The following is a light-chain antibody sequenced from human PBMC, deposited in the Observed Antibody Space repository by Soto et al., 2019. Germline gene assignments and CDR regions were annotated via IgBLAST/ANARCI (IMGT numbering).Light chain of an antibody. CDR1: QGIGST. CDR3: QQYDNWPRT. Sequence: EIVLTQSPATLSLSPGERATLSCRASQGIGSTLAWYQQKPGQAPRLLIYGASTRATGIPARFSGSGSGTDFTLTISSLQSEDVAVFYCQQYDNWPRTFGQGTKVDIK. V-gene: IGKV3-15*01. CDR2: GAS. J-gene: IGKJ1*01.